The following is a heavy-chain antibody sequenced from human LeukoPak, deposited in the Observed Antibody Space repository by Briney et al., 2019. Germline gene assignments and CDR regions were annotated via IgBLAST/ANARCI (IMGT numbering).Heavy chain of an antibody. CDR1: GGSISSSNY. CDR3: ARGGYQFDY. D-gene: IGHD5-12*01. Sequence: PSETLSLTCSVSGGSISSSNYWGWIRQPPGKGLEWIGSIYYSGSTYYNPSLKSRVTISVDRSKNQFSLNLTSVTAADTAMYYCARGGYQFDYWGQGTLVTVSS. J-gene: IGHJ4*02. CDR2: IYYSGST. V-gene: IGHV4-39*07.